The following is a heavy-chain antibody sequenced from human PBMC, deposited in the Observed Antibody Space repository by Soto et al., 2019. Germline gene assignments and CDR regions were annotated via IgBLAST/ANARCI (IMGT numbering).Heavy chain of an antibody. CDR3: ARDGSGDYILGGYRTIDF. CDR2: ISAYNGNT. Sequence: ASVKVSCKASGYTFTSYGISWVRQAPGQGLEWMGWISAYNGNTNYAQKLQGRVNMTTYTSTGKAYMELRSLRSGDTAVYYCARDGSGDYILGGYRTIDFWGQGTLVTVSS. CDR1: GYTFTSYG. D-gene: IGHD3-16*02. J-gene: IGHJ4*02. V-gene: IGHV1-18*01.